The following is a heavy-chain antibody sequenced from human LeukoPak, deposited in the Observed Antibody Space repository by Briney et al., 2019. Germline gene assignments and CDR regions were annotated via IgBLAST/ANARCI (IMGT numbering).Heavy chain of an antibody. CDR3: ARQARLVGATRFFDY. CDR2: IYPGDSDT. Sequence: GESLKISCKGSGYSFTSYWIGWVRQMPGKGLEWMGIIYPGDSDTRYSPSFQGQVTISADKSISTAYLQWSSLKASDTAMYYCARQARLVGATRFFDYWGQGTLVTVSS. D-gene: IGHD1-26*01. V-gene: IGHV5-51*01. CDR1: GYSFTSYW. J-gene: IGHJ4*02.